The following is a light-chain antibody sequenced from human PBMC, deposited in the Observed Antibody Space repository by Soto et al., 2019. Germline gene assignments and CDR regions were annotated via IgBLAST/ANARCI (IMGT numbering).Light chain of an antibody. CDR1: RSNVGRNA. CDR2: ATI. CDR3: AGWYDTLNGAL. Sequence: QSVLTQPPSASGTPGQTVTISCSGSRSNVGRNAVSWYQQVPGMAPKLLVFATINRPSGVPDRLSAAASGASASLAISGLQSDDEADYYCAGWYDTLNGALFGGGTKVTVL. J-gene: IGLJ2*01. V-gene: IGLV1-44*01.